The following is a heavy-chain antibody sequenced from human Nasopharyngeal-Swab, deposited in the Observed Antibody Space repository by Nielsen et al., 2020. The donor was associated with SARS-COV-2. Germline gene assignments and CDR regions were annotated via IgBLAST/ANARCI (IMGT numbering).Heavy chain of an antibody. CDR3: ARDDYYGDYRAY. V-gene: IGHV1-18*01. CDR2: ISAYNGNT. Sequence: ASVTVSCKASGYTFTSYGISWVRQAPGQGLEWMGWISAYNGNTNYAQKLQGRVAMTTDTSTSTAYMELRSLRSDDTAVYYCARDDYYGDYRAYWGQGTLVTVSS. CDR1: GYTFTSYG. J-gene: IGHJ4*02. D-gene: IGHD4-17*01.